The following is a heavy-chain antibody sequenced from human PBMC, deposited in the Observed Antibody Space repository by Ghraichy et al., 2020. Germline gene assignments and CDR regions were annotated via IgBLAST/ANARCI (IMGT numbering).Heavy chain of an antibody. CDR3: VREHCSTTSCYGWWHLDL. CDR2: IGVTGDT. V-gene: IGHV3-13*01. J-gene: IGHJ2*01. D-gene: IGHD2-2*01. Sequence: LTCVVSGFTFSNYDMHWVRQVAGKGLEWVSSIGVTGDTYYTDSVKGRFTISRENAMNSLFLQMNRLRAGDTAVYYCVREHCSTTSCYGWWHLDLWGRGTLVTVSS. CDR1: GFTFSNYD.